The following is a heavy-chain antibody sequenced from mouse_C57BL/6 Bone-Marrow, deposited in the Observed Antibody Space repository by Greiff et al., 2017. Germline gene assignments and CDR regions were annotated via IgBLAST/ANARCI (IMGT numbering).Heavy chain of an antibody. CDR3: ARWGYYGSNFFDY. V-gene: IGHV1-69*01. CDR1: GYTFTSYW. J-gene: IGHJ2*01. CDR2: IDPSDSYT. Sequence: QVQLKQPGAELVMPGASVKLSCKASGYTFTSYWMHWVKQRPGQGLEWIGEIDPSDSYTNYNQKFKGKSTLTVDKSSSTAYMQLSSLTSEDSAVYYCARWGYYGSNFFDYWGQGTTLTVSS. D-gene: IGHD1-1*01.